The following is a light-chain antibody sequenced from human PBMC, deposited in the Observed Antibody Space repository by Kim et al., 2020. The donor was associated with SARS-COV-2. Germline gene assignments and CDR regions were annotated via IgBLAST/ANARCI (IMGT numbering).Light chain of an antibody. CDR3: LQHSTFPIS. CDR2: ATS. J-gene: IGKJ5*01. Sequence: ASVGDRVTTTGRARQDIRNHLGWYQQKTGKAPKRLFYATSILQSGVPSRVSGSGSGTEFTLTIGSLQPEDFSTYYGLQHSTFPISVGQGKRLEIK. V-gene: IGKV1-17*01. CDR1: QDIRNH.